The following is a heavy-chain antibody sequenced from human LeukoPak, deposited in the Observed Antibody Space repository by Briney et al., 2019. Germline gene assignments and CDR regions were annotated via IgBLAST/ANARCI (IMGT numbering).Heavy chain of an antibody. D-gene: IGHD3-10*01. J-gene: IGHJ4*02. Sequence: GGSLRLSCAASGFTFSSYGMSWVRQAPGKGLEWVSGMSGSGGSTYYADSVKGRFTISRDNSKNTLYLQMNSLRVEDTAVYYCAKNKGYGSGRIGEIDYWGQGTLVTVSS. V-gene: IGHV3-23*01. CDR1: GFTFSSYG. CDR2: MSGSGGST. CDR3: AKNKGYGSGRIGEIDY.